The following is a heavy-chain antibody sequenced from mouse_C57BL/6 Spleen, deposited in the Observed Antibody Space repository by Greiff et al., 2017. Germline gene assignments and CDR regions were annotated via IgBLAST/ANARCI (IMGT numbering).Heavy chain of an antibody. D-gene: IGHD2-13*01. Sequence: EVQLQQSGPELVKPGDSVKISCKASGYSFTGYFMNWVMQSHGKSLEWIGRINPYNGDTFYNQKFKGKATLTVDKSSSTAHMELRSLTSEDSAVYYCARYYGDGGMDYWGQGTSVTVSS. CDR2: INPYNGDT. J-gene: IGHJ4*01. CDR3: ARYYGDGGMDY. CDR1: GYSFTGYF. V-gene: IGHV1-20*01.